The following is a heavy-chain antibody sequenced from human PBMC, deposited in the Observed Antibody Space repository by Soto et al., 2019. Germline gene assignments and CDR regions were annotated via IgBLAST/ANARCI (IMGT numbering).Heavy chain of an antibody. CDR1: GYSFSEFR. CDR3: ARENWHFDY. V-gene: IGHV1-2*02. Sequence: QVQLVQSGAEVKKPGASVKVSCKTSGYSFSEFRMHWVRQAPGQGLEWMGWVNPINGNTNYAQDLQGRVTMTRDASTKTVYMELSSLTSDDTSTVYCARENWHFDYWGQGNLITVSS. CDR2: VNPINGNT. J-gene: IGHJ4*02.